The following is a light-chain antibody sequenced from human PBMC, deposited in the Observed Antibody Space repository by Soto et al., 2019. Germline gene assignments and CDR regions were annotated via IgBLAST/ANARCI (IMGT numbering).Light chain of an antibody. J-gene: IGLJ1*01. CDR1: SSDVGAYNS. V-gene: IGLV2-23*01. CDR2: KGT. Sequence: QSVLAQPASVSGSPGQSVTISCTGTSSDVGAYNSVSWYQQRPDKAPQLMIYKGTQRPSGVSNRFSGSTSGNAASLTISGLQAGDEADYFCCSSEPESTYVFGTGTKVTVL. CDR3: CSSEPESTYV.